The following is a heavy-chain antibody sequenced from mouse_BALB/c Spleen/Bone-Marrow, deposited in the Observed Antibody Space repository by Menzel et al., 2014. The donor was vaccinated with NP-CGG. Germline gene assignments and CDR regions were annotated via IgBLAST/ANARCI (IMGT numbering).Heavy chain of an antibody. CDR3: ARRVYGNYWYFDV. J-gene: IGHJ1*01. Sequence: QVQLQHPGAELVRPGSSVKISCKASGYAFSSYWMNWVKQRPGQGLEWIGQIYPGDGDTNYNGKFKGKATLTADKSSSTAYMQLSGLTSEDSAVYFCARRVYGNYWYFDVWGAGTTVTVSS. CDR1: GYAFSSYW. CDR2: IYPGDGDT. V-gene: IGHV1-80*01. D-gene: IGHD2-1*01.